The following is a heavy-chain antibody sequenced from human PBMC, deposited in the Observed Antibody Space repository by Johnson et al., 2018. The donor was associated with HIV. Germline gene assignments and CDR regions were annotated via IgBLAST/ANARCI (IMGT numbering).Heavy chain of an antibody. CDR2: IYSGGNT. V-gene: IGHV3-66*03. CDR1: GFTVSSNY. CDR3: ATGVVVTAMNDAFYI. D-gene: IGHD2-21*02. J-gene: IGHJ3*02. Sequence: VLLVESGGGLIQSGGSLRLSCAASGFTVSSNYMSWVRQAPGKGLEWVSVIYSGGNTYYADSVKGRFTISRDNSKNTLYLQMNSLRAEDTAVYYCATGVVVTAMNDAFYIWGQGTMVTVSS.